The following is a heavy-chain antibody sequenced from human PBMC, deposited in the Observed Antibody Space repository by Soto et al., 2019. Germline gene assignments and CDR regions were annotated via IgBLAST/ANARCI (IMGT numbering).Heavy chain of an antibody. J-gene: IGHJ6*02. CDR1: GDSVSSNSAA. V-gene: IGHV6-1*01. CDR2: TYYRSKWYN. Sequence: SQTHSLTCAISGDSVSSNSAAWNWIRQSPSRGLEWLGRTYYRSKWYNDYAVSVKSRITINPDTSKNQFSLQLNSVTPEDTAVYYCARGTGEGVRVVIIKYYYYGMDVWGQGTTVTVSS. CDR3: ARGTGEGVRVVIIKYYYYGMDV. D-gene: IGHD3-3*01.